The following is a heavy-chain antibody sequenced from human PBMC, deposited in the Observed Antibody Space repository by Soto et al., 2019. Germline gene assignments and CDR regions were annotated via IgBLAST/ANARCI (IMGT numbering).Heavy chain of an antibody. CDR3: ARDLGGYVHLWDKSNY. D-gene: IGHD5-12*01. Sequence: QVQLVESGGGVVQPGASLRLSCAASGFRFSGFAMHWVRQAPGKGLEWVAVTSFDASENFYVDSVTGRFSISRDDSHNTVFLQMNGLRPEDTGIYYCARDLGGYVHLWDKSNYWGQGTLVNVSS. J-gene: IGHJ4*02. CDR1: GFRFSGFA. V-gene: IGHV3-30*04. CDR2: TSFDASEN.